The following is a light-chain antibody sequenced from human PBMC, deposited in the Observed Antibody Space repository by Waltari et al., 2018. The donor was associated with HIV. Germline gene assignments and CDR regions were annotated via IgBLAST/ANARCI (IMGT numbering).Light chain of an antibody. CDR2: QNK. Sequence: SYELTPPPSMSVSPGQTASITCSGDKLGDKYVCWYQQKPGQSPVLVIYQNKKRPSGIPERFSGSNSGNTGTLTISGTQAVDEADYYCQAWDSSTRGLFGGGTKLTVL. CDR3: QAWDSSTRGL. CDR1: KLGDKY. V-gene: IGLV3-1*01. J-gene: IGLJ2*01.